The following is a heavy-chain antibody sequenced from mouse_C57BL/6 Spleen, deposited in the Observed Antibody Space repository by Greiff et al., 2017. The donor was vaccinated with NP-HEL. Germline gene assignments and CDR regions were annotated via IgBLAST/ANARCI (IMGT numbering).Heavy chain of an antibody. Sequence: EVQRVESGPGLVKPSQSLSLTCSVTGYSITSGYYWNWIRQFPGNKLEWMGYISYDGSNNYNPSLKNRISITRDTSKNQFFLKLNSVTTEDTATYYCARSYYSNYVGFAYWGQGTLVTVSA. CDR3: ARSYYSNYVGFAY. V-gene: IGHV3-6*01. J-gene: IGHJ3*01. CDR2: ISYDGSN. D-gene: IGHD2-5*01. CDR1: GYSITSGYY.